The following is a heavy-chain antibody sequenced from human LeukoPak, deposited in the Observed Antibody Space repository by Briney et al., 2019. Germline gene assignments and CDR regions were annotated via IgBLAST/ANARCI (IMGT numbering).Heavy chain of an antibody. Sequence: GGSLRLSCAASGLSFSTYWMSWVRQAPGGGLEWVANIKEDGSRVQYVDSVKGRFTISRDNAKNSLYLQMNSLRAEDTAVYYCARDVSGSRLLDYWGQGTLVTVSS. CDR3: ARDVSGSRLLDY. V-gene: IGHV3-7*03. J-gene: IGHJ4*02. CDR2: IKEDGSRV. CDR1: GLSFSTYW. D-gene: IGHD1-26*01.